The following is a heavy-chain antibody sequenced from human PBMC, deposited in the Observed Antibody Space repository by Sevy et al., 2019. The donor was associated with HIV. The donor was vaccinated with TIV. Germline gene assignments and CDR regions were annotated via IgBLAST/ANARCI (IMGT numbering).Heavy chain of an antibody. CDR3: ARDRRDYVWGSYRYTLSAFDAFDI. V-gene: IGHV6-1*01. D-gene: IGHD3-16*02. Sequence: KQSQTLSLTCAISGDIVSSNSAAWNWIRQSPSRGLEWLGRTYYRSKWYNDYAVSVKSRITINPDTSKNQFSLQLNSVTPEDTAVYYCARDRRDYVWGSYRYTLSAFDAFDIWGQGTMVTVSS. CDR2: TYYRSKWYN. CDR1: GDIVSSNSAA. J-gene: IGHJ3*02.